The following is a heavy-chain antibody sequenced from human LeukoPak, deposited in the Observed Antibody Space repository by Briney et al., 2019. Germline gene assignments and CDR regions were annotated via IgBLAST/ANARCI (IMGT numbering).Heavy chain of an antibody. V-gene: IGHV4-61*02. CDR2: IYTSGST. J-gene: IGHJ6*03. Sequence: SETLSLTCTVPGGSISSGSYYWSWIRQPAGKGLEWIERIYTSGSTNYNPSLKSRVTISVDTSKNQFSLKLSSVTTADTAVYYCARAVWFGELEWLTNYYYYYMDVWGKGTTVTVSS. D-gene: IGHD3-10*01. CDR3: ARAVWFGELEWLTNYYYYYMDV. CDR1: GGSISSGSYY.